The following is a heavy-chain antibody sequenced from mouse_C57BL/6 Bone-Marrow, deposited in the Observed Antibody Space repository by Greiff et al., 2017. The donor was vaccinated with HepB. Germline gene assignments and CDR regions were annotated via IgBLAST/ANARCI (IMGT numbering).Heavy chain of an antibody. Sequence: QVQLQQSGAELMKPGASVKLSCKATGYTFTGYWIEWVKQRPGHGLEWIGEILPGSGSTNYNEKFKGKATFTADTSSNTAYMQLSSLTTEDSAIYYGASPSIYYYGSSYGFDVWGTGTTVTVSS. CDR1: GYTFTGYW. J-gene: IGHJ1*03. CDR2: ILPGSGST. CDR3: ASPSIYYYGSSYGFDV. V-gene: IGHV1-9*01. D-gene: IGHD1-1*01.